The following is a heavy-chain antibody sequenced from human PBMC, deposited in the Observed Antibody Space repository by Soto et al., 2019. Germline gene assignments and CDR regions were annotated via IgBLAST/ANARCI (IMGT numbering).Heavy chain of an antibody. V-gene: IGHV4-59*01. Sequence: SETLSLTCTVSGGSISSYYWSWIRQPPGKGLEWIGYIYYSGSTNYNPSLKSRVTISVDTSKNQFSLKLSSVTAADTAVYYCARLWGWYFDYWGQGTLVTVSS. J-gene: IGHJ4*02. D-gene: IGHD2-21*01. CDR3: ARLWGWYFDY. CDR2: IYYSGST. CDR1: GGSISSYY.